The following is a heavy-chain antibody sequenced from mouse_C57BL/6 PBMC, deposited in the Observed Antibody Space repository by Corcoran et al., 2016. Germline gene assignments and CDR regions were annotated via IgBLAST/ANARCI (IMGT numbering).Heavy chain of an antibody. CDR1: GYTFTDYY. D-gene: IGHD2-4*01. J-gene: IGHJ4*01. CDR3: VSGYYDRYYAMDY. V-gene: IGHV1-26*01. Sequence: EVQLQQSGPELVKPGASVKISCKASGYTFTDYYMNWVKQSHGKSLEWIGDINPNNGGTSYNQKFKGKATLTVDKSSSTAYMELRSLTSEDSAVYYCVSGYYDRYYAMDYWGQGTSVTVSS. CDR2: INPNNGGT.